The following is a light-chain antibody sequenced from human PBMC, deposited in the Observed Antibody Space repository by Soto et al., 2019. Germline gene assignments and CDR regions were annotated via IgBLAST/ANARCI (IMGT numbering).Light chain of an antibody. CDR3: QQYYSYPRT. Sequence: AIQMTQSPSSFSASTGDRVTITCRASQGISTYLAWYQQKPGKAPKLLIYAASTLQSGVPSRFSGSGSGTDFTLTISCLQSEDFATYSCQQYYSYPRTFGQGTKLEIK. J-gene: IGKJ2*01. CDR1: QGISTY. V-gene: IGKV1-8*01. CDR2: AAS.